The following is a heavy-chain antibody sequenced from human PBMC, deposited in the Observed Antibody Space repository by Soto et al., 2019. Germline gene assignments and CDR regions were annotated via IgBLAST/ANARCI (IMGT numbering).Heavy chain of an antibody. CDR1: GFTFSTFG. J-gene: IGHJ5*02. V-gene: IGHV3-13*01. D-gene: IGHD3-10*01. Sequence: PGGSLRLSCAGSGFTFSTFGIHWVRQAPGKGLEWVSGIGTLSDTFYAASVQGRFTISRQNAKSSVYLQMNSLRAGDTAFYYCARGRSFSYDSTPPPMFDPWGQGTLVTVSS. CDR2: IGTLSDT. CDR3: ARGRSFSYDSTPPPMFDP.